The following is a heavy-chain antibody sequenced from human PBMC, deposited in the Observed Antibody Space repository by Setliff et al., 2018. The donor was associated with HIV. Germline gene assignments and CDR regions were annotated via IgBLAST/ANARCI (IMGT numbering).Heavy chain of an antibody. V-gene: IGHV1-69*13. CDR2: VIPSFATA. D-gene: IGHD3-10*01. Sequence: GASVKVSCKASGGTFKNLAISWVRQAPGQGLEWMGGVIPSFATANYAQKFQGRITITADELTSTVYMDLNSLRSEDTAVYYCARGDYGSGSYYPYYFYYGMDVWGQGTTVTVSS. J-gene: IGHJ6*02. CDR3: ARGDYGSGSYYPYYFYYGMDV. CDR1: GGTFKNLA.